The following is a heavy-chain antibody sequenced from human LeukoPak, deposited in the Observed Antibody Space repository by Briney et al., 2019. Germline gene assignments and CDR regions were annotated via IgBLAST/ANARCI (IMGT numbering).Heavy chain of an antibody. CDR1: GGSINSYY. Sequence: PSETLSLTCTVSGGSINSYYWSWIRQPPGKGLEWIGYIYYSGSTNYNPSLKSRVTISVDTSKNQFSLKLSSVTAADTAVYYCARDPQGAGSLSGGAFDIWGQGTMVTVSS. CDR2: IYYSGST. D-gene: IGHD1-26*01. V-gene: IGHV4-59*01. CDR3: ARDPQGAGSLSGGAFDI. J-gene: IGHJ3*02.